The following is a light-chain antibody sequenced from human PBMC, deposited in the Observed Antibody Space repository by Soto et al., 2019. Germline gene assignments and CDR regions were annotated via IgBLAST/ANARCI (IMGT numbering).Light chain of an antibody. Sequence: QAVVTQPPSASGTPGQTVTISCSGSKSNIGSGYVYWYQQLPGTAPKVLIFRSNQRPSGVPDRISGSRSGTSASLAISGLRSDDEAEYYCAAWDDSLSGVVFGGGTKLTVL. CDR3: AAWDDSLSGVV. J-gene: IGLJ2*01. V-gene: IGLV1-47*01. CDR1: KSNIGSGY. CDR2: RSN.